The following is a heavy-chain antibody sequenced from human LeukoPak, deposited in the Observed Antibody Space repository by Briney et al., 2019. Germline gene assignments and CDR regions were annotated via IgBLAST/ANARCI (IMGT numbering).Heavy chain of an antibody. CDR1: GFTFSIYY. D-gene: IGHD2/OR15-2a*01. CDR3: ARGGFSHGFDL. Sequence: GGSLRLSCAASGFTFSIYYMHWVRQAPGKGLVWVSRVDNDGSGSISADSVKGRFTTSRDNAKNTVFLQMNSLRVGDTAVYYCARGGFSHGFDLWGQGTRVTVSS. CDR2: VDNDGSGS. J-gene: IGHJ4*02. V-gene: IGHV3-74*01.